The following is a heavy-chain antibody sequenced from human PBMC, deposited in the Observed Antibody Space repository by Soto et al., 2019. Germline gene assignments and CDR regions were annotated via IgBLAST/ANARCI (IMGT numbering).Heavy chain of an antibody. CDR1: GFTVSSNY. CDR3: ARGLTGTTSPYYYYMDV. V-gene: IGHV3-53*04. Sequence: GGSLRLSCAASGFTVSSNYMSWVRQAPGKGLEWVSVIYSGGSTYYADSVKGRFTISRHNSKNTLYLQMNSLRAEDTAVYYCARGLTGTTSPYYYYMDVWGKGTTVTVSS. J-gene: IGHJ6*03. D-gene: IGHD1-7*01. CDR2: IYSGGST.